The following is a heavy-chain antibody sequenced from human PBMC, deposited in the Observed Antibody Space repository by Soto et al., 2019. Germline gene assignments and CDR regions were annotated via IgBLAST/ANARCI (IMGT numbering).Heavy chain of an antibody. CDR2: IIPLFRTP. J-gene: IGHJ6*02. CDR1: GGTFSSSA. Sequence: QVQLVQSGAEMKEPGSSVKVSCKTSGGTFSSSAISWLRQAPGQGLEWMGGIIPLFRTPDYAQKFQGRVTSAADESTSTAYMELSSVRSEDTAVYYCARDNERLQLGGNYCYSLDVWGQGTTINVSS. D-gene: IGHD1-26*01. V-gene: IGHV1-69*12. CDR3: ARDNERLQLGGNYCYSLDV.